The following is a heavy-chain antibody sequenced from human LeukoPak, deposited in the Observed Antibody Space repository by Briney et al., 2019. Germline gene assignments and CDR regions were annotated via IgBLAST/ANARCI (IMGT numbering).Heavy chain of an antibody. D-gene: IGHD2-15*01. CDR3: ARARIYCSGGSCFDYYYYGMDV. V-gene: IGHV3-21*01. Sequence: GGSLRLSCAASRFTFSSYSLNWVSQARGKGLEWVSSISSSSSYIYYADSVKGRFTISRDNAKNSLYLQMNSLRAEDTAVYYCARARIYCSGGSCFDYYYYGMDVWGKGTTVTVSS. CDR1: RFTFSSYS. J-gene: IGHJ6*04. CDR2: ISSSSSYI.